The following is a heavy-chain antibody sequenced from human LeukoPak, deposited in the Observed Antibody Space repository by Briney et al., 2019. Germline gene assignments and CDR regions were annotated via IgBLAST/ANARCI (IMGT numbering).Heavy chain of an antibody. CDR3: AKSLRYRYGDCLED. D-gene: IGHD2-21*02. CDR2: ISGGSTII. V-gene: IGHV3-23*01. CDR1: GFTSSSSS. Sequence: GGSLRLSCAATGFTSSSSSMNCVRQAPGKGLEWVSYISGGSTIIYYADSVKGRFTISRDSSKNTVSLQMNSLRAEDTAVYYCAKSLRYRYGDCLEDWGQGTLVTVSS. J-gene: IGHJ4*02.